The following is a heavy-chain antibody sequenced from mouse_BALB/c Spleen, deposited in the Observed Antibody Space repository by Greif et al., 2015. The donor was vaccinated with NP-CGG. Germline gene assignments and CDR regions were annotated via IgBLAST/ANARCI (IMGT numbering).Heavy chain of an antibody. D-gene: IGHD2-4*01. CDR2: IWGDGST. Sequence: VQLKESGPGLVAPSQSLSITCTVSGFSLTGYGVNWVRQPPGKGLEWLGMIWGDGSTDYNSALKSRLSISKDNPKSQVFLKMNSLQTDDTARYYCARDRRITGSLYAMDYWGQGTSVTVSS. CDR1: GFSLTGYG. CDR3: ARDRRITGSLYAMDY. J-gene: IGHJ4*01. V-gene: IGHV2-6-7*01.